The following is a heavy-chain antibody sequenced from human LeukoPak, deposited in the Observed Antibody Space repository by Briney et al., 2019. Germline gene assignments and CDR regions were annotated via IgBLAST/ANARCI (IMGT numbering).Heavy chain of an antibody. CDR3: AREILGGFTPGAY. V-gene: IGHV4-4*02. Sequence: PSETLSLTCTVSLDSTTSNFWSWVRQPPGKGLEWIGEIHRSGSPNYNPSLQSRVTISIDRSINQIALELSSVTAADTAVYYCAREILGGFTPGAYWGRGTLVTVSS. CDR2: IHRSGSP. CDR1: LDSTTSNF. J-gene: IGHJ4*02. D-gene: IGHD3-10*01.